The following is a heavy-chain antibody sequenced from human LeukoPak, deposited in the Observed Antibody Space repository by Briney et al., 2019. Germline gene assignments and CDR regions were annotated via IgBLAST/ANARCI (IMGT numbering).Heavy chain of an antibody. J-gene: IGHJ4*02. CDR1: AGSISRYY. Sequence: SETLSLTCSVSAGSISRYYWSWIRQPPGKGLEWIGYIYYSGSTTYNPSLKSRVTMSLDTSRNQFSLKLSSVPAADTAVYYCAREYHYYDTRGYFYFDYWGEGALVSVSS. V-gene: IGHV4-59*01. CDR2: IYYSGST. CDR3: AREYHYYDTRGYFYFDY. D-gene: IGHD3-22*01.